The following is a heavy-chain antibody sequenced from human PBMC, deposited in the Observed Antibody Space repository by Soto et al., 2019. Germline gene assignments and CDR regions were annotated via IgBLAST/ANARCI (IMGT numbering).Heavy chain of an antibody. D-gene: IGHD1-20*01. J-gene: IGHJ5*02. CDR2: SYYSGTN. Sequence: PSDTLSLTFTVSGASISVHSYYWTWIRQPPGKGLEWIGSSYYSGTNYSNPSLKSRATISVDTSKNQFSLRLTSVTAADTAIYYCTRRYNWNDNYFHXWGPGALVTVSX. CDR3: TRRYNWNDNYFHX. CDR1: GASISVHSYY. V-gene: IGHV4-39*01.